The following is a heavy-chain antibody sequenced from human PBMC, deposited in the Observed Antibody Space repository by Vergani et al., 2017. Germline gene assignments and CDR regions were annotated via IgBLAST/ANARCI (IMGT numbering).Heavy chain of an antibody. Sequence: QVQLVQSGAEVKKPGSSVKVSCKASGGTFSSYDINWVRQATGQGLEWMGWMNPNSGNTGYAQKFQGRVTMTRNTSISTAYMELSSLRSEDTAVYYCARLYCSSTSCYLVWFDPWGQGTLVTVSA. CDR2: MNPNSGNT. V-gene: IGHV1-8*02. CDR3: ARLYCSSTSCYLVWFDP. CDR1: GGTFSSYD. J-gene: IGHJ5*02. D-gene: IGHD2-2*01.